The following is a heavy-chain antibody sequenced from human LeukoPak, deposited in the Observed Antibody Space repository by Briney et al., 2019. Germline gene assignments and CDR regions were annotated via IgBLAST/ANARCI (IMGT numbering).Heavy chain of an antibody. CDR1: GFTFSSYW. V-gene: IGHV3-74*01. Sequence: GGSLRLSCAASGFTFSSYWMHWVRQAPGKGLVWVSRINSDGSSTSYADSVKGRFTISRDNAKNSLYLQMNSLRAEDTALYYCARLSAVTTGVFDYWGQGTLVTVSS. CDR3: ARLSAVTTGVFDY. D-gene: IGHD2-8*01. J-gene: IGHJ4*02. CDR2: INSDGSST.